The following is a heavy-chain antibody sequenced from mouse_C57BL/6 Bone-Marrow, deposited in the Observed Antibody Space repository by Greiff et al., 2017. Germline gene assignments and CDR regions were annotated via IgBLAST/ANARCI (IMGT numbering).Heavy chain of an antibody. CDR1: GYTFTSYW. CDR3: AREDYYGSSYAWFAY. D-gene: IGHD1-1*01. CDR2: IDPSDSYT. V-gene: IGHV1-69*01. J-gene: IGHJ3*01. Sequence: QVQLQQPGAELVMPGASVKLSCKASGYTFTSYWMHWVKQRPGQGLEWIGEIDPSDSYTNYNQKFKGKSTLTVDKYSSTAYMQLSSLTSEDSAVYYCAREDYYGSSYAWFAYWGQGTLVTVSA.